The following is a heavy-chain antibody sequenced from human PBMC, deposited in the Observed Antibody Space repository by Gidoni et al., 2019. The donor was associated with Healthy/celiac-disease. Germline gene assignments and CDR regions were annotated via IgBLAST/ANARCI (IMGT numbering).Heavy chain of an antibody. Sequence: AATGFTFSSYAMSWVRQAPGKGREWVSAIRGSGGSTYYADSVKGRLTISRDNSKTTLYLQMNSLRAEDTAVYYCAKQRGRGIAAAGGYFDLWGRGTLVTVSS. J-gene: IGHJ2*01. CDR3: AKQRGRGIAAAGGYFDL. CDR1: GFTFSSYA. CDR2: IRGSGGST. V-gene: IGHV3-23*01. D-gene: IGHD6-13*01.